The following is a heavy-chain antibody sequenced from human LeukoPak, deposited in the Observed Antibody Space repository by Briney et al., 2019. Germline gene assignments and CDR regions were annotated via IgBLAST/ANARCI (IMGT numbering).Heavy chain of an antibody. J-gene: IGHJ6*02. CDR2: ISYDGSNK. CDR1: GFTFSSYA. D-gene: IGHD3-9*01. V-gene: IGHV3-30*01. Sequence: GRSLRLSCAASGFTFSSYAMHWVRQAPGKGLEWVAVISYDGSNKYYADSVKGRFTISRDNSKNTLYLQMNSLRLEDTALYYCTRGLTGYFYGMDVWGQGTTVTVSS. CDR3: TRGLTGYFYGMDV.